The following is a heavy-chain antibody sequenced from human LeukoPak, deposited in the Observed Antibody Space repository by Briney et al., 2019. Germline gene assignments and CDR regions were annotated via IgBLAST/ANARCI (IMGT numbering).Heavy chain of an antibody. CDR3: ARGFPSSSRWFDP. J-gene: IGHJ5*02. Sequence: GSLRLSCAASGFTFSSYSMNWVRLRPGKGLEWIGDINHSGSTHYNPSLKSRVTISVDTSNNQFSLKLHSVTAADTAVYYCARGFPSSSRWFDPWGQGTLVTVSS. D-gene: IGHD6-6*01. CDR2: INHSGST. V-gene: IGHV4-34*01. CDR1: GFTFSSYS.